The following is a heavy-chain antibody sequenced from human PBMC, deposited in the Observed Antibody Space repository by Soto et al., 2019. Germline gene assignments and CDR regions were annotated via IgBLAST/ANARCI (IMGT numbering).Heavy chain of an antibody. CDR1: GFTFSSYS. J-gene: IGHJ6*02. CDR2: ISSSSSTI. Sequence: LRLSCAASGFTFSSYSMNWVRQAPGKGLEWVSYISSSSSTIYYADSVKGRFTISRDNAKNSLYLQMNSLRDEDTAVYYCAGDFTIFGVVYGIDVWGQGTTVTVSS. D-gene: IGHD3-3*01. CDR3: AGDFTIFGVVYGIDV. V-gene: IGHV3-48*02.